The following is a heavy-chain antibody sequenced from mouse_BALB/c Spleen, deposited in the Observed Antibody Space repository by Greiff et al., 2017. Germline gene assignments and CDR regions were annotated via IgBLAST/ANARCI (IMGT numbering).Heavy chain of an antibody. CDR3: ARDRYGMDY. CDR2: INSNGGST. D-gene: IGHD2-14*01. CDR1: GFTFSSYG. Sequence: EVMLVESGGGLVQPGGSLKLSCAASGFTFSSYGMSWVRQTPDKRLELVATINSNGGSTYYPDSVKGRFTISRDNAKNTLYLQMSSLKSEDTAMYYCARDRYGMDYWGQGTSVTVSS. V-gene: IGHV5-6-3*01. J-gene: IGHJ4*01.